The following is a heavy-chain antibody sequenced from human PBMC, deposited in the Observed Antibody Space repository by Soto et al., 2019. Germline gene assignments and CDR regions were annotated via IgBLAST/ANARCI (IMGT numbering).Heavy chain of an antibody. V-gene: IGHV2-5*02. CDR2: IYWDDQK. CDR1: GFSFTTYGVG. Sequence: QITLKESGPTLVKPTQTLTLTCTFSGFSFTTYGVGVGWIRQAPGKAPEWLALIYWDDQKTSRSSLESRLTITKDTSKDQVVLTITIMDPVDTATYYCTKTGNYHDSSACGRECYMDVWGKGTTVTVSS. J-gene: IGHJ6*04. CDR3: TKTGNYHDSSACGRECYMDV. D-gene: IGHD3-22*01.